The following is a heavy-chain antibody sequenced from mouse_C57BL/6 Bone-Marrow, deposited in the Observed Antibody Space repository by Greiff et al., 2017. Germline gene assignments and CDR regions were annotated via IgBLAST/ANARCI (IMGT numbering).Heavy chain of an antibody. Sequence: EVKLVESGGGLVQPGGSMKLSCAASGFTFSDAWMDWVRQSPEKGLEWVAEIRNKANNHATYYAESVKGRFTISRDDSKSSVYLQMNSLRAEDTGIYYCTRRIYYYGSGAMDYWGQGTSVTVSS. D-gene: IGHD1-1*01. CDR2: IRNKANNHAT. CDR1: GFTFSDAW. V-gene: IGHV6-6*01. J-gene: IGHJ4*01. CDR3: TRRIYYYGSGAMDY.